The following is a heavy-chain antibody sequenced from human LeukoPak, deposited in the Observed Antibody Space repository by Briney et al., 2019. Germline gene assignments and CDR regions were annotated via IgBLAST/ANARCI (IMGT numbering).Heavy chain of an antibody. V-gene: IGHV5-10-1*01. Sequence: GESLKISCKGSGYSFTSYWISWVRQMPGKGQEWMGRIDPSDSYTNYSPSFQGHVTISADKSISTAYLQWSSLKASDTAMYYCARSACSSTSCYVFFDYWGQGTLVTVSS. CDR1: GYSFTSYW. CDR2: IDPSDSYT. J-gene: IGHJ4*02. D-gene: IGHD2-2*01. CDR3: ARSACSSTSCYVFFDY.